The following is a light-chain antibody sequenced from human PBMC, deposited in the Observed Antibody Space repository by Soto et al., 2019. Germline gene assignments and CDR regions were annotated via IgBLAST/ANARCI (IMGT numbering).Light chain of an antibody. J-gene: IGKJ1*01. CDR2: GAS. Sequence: DMVMTQSPATLSVSPGERATLSCRASQSVSSSLAWYQQKPGRSPRLLIYGASTRAIGIPARFSGSGSGTEFTLTISSLQSEDFAVYYCLQYNNWWTFGPGTKV. CDR3: LQYNNWWT. CDR1: QSVSSS. V-gene: IGKV3-15*01.